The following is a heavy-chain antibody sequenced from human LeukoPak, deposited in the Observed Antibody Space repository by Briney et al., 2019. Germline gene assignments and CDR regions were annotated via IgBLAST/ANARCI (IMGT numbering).Heavy chain of an antibody. V-gene: IGHV3-23*01. CDR1: GFTFSSYA. Sequence: GGSLRLSCAASGFTFSSYAMSWVRQAPGKGLEWVSAISGSGGSTYYADSVKGRFTISRDNSKNTLYLQMNSLRAEDTTVYYCAKIDDSSGYWYYYYMDVWGKGTTVTVSS. CDR2: ISGSGGST. D-gene: IGHD3-22*01. CDR3: AKIDDSSGYWYYYYMDV. J-gene: IGHJ6*03.